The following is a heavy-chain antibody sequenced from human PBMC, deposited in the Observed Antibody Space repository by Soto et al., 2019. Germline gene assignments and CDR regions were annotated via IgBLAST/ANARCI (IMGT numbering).Heavy chain of an antibody. CDR2: IKSKTDGGTT. Sequence: GGSLRLSCAASGFTFTKAGIHWVRQAPGKGLEWVGRIKSKTDGGTTDYAAPVKGRFAVSRYDSRNMVYLQMNSLKTEDTGIYSCSTDYYSSTTIVCFDYWGQGTVVTVSS. CDR1: GFTFTKAG. CDR3: STDYYSSTTIVCFDY. D-gene: IGHD3-10*01. V-gene: IGHV3-15*07. J-gene: IGHJ4*02.